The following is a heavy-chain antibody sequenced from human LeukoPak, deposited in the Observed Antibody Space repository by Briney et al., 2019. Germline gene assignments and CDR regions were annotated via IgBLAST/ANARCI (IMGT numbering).Heavy chain of an antibody. V-gene: IGHV1-46*01. CDR2: INPSGGST. CDR3: ARGPGEGGSSGYYYGKPEDPAEYYFDY. Sequence: ASVKDSCKTSGYTFTDYYMHWVRQAPGQGLEWMGWINPSGGSTSYAQKFQGRVTMTRDMSTSTVYMELSSLRSEDTAVYYCARGPGEGGSSGYYYGKPEDPAEYYFDYWGQGTLVTVSS. CDR1: GYTFTDYY. D-gene: IGHD3-22*01. J-gene: IGHJ4*02.